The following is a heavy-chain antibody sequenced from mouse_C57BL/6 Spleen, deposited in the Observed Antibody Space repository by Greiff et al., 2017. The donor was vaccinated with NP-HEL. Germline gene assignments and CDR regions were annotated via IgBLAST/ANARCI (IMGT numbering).Heavy chain of an antibody. J-gene: IGHJ4*01. Sequence: EVMLVESGGGLVKPGGSLKLSCAASGFTFSDYGMHWVRQALEKGLEWVAYISSGSSTIYYADTVKGRFTISRDNAKNTLFLQMTSLRSEDTAMYYCARSDGYSNYYAMDYWGQGTSVTVSS. CDR2: ISSGSSTI. D-gene: IGHD2-3*01. CDR1: GFTFSDYG. V-gene: IGHV5-17*01. CDR3: ARSDGYSNYYAMDY.